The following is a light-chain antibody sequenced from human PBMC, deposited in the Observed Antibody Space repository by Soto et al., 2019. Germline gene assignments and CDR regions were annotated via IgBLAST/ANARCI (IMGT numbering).Light chain of an antibody. J-gene: IGKJ1*01. CDR3: QQSSNIPWT. CDR1: QHVDRY. CDR2: SAS. Sequence: DIQMTQSPSSLSASGGDSVTITCRTSQHVDRYLSWYQQIPGRAPKLLIYSASSLVSGVPPRFRGSASGTEFTLSISSLQREDFATYFCQQSSNIPWTFGQGTKVDIK. V-gene: IGKV1-39*01.